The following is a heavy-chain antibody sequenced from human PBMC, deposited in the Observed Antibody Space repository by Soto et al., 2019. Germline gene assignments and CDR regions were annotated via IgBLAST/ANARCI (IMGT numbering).Heavy chain of an antibody. J-gene: IGHJ4*02. CDR3: ATSSNGRFVNY. D-gene: IGHD3-3*01. CDR2: IYYSGST. Sequence: KHSETLSLTCTVSGTSISPYYWNWSRQSPGKGLEWIAYIYYSGSTNYNPSLKSRVTISVDTSMNQFSLELRSVTDADTAVYYCATSSNGRFVNYWGQGTLVTVSS. CDR1: GTSISPYY. V-gene: IGHV4-59*01.